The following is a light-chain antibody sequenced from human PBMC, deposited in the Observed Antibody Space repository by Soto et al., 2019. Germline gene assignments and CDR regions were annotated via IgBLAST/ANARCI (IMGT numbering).Light chain of an antibody. J-gene: IGKJ1*01. CDR3: QQYNSWPRT. Sequence: DIQMTQSPSSLSASVGDRVTITCRASQTISSWLAWYQQKPGKAPKLLIYTASTLKSGVPSRFSGSGSGTEFTLTISSLQSEDFAVYYCQQYNSWPRTFGQGTKVDIK. CDR2: TAS. CDR1: QTISSW. V-gene: IGKV1-5*03.